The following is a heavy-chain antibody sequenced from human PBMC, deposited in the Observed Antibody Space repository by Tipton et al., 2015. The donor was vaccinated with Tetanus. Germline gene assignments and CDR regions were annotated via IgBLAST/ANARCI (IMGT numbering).Heavy chain of an antibody. CDR3: ARDFRERSGTCFSYYYTMDV. CDR2: IYSSGSA. D-gene: IGHD1-26*01. J-gene: IGHJ6*02. CDR1: GGSLSTFY. Sequence: TLSLTCTVSGGSLSTFYWYWIRQPAGKGLEWIWRIYSSGSANYNPSLKGRVSMSIDTSKNQFYLGLTSATAADTAVYYCARDFRERSGTCFSYYYTMDVWGQGTTVSVSS. V-gene: IGHV4-4*07.